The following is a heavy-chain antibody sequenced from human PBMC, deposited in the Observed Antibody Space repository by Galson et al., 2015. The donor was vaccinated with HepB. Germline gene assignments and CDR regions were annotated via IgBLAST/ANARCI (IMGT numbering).Heavy chain of an antibody. CDR1: GFTFSSYA. V-gene: IGHV3-23*01. J-gene: IGHJ4*02. CDR2: ISGSGGST. Sequence: SLRLSCAASGFTFSSYAMSWVRQAPGKGLEWVSAISGSGGSTYYADSVKGRFTISRDNSKNTLYLQMNSLRAEDTAVYYCAKDLLVVPASPDYWGQGTLVTVSS. CDR3: AKDLLVVPASPDY. D-gene: IGHD2-2*01.